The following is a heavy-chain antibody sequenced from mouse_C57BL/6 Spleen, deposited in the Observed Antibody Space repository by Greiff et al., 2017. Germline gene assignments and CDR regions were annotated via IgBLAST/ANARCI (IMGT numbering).Heavy chain of an antibody. V-gene: IGHV1-61*01. CDR2: IYPSDSET. CDR3: ASLEGIYYGNYERYFDV. J-gene: IGHJ1*03. D-gene: IGHD2-1*01. Sequence: VQLQQPGAELVRPGSSVKLSCKASGYTFTSYWMDWVKQRPGQGLEWIGNIYPSDSETHYNQKFKDKATLTVDKSSSTAYMQLSSLTSEDSAVYYCASLEGIYYGNYERYFDVWGTGTTVTVSS. CDR1: GYTFTSYW.